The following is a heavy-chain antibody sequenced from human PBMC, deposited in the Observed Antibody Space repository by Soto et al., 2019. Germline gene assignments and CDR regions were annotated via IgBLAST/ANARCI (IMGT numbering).Heavy chain of an antibody. CDR3: ARQWLVQDYFDY. Sequence: SETLSLTCTVSGGSISSSSYYWGLIRQPPGKGLEWIGSIYYSGSTYYNPSLKSRVTISVDTSKNQFSLKLSSVTAADTAVYYCARQWLVQDYFDYWGQGTLVTVSS. V-gene: IGHV4-39*01. D-gene: IGHD6-19*01. J-gene: IGHJ4*02. CDR2: IYYSGST. CDR1: GGSISSSSYY.